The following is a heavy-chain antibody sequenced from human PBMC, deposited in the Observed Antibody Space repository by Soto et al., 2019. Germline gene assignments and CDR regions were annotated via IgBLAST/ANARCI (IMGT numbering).Heavy chain of an antibody. V-gene: IGHV1-69*01. Sequence: QVQLVQSGAEVKRPGSSVKVSCKASGGTFKNYRIAWVRQAPGQGLEWMGEIIPIFGTSNYAQKFQGRVTITADESTSTAFMEVTRLRSEDTAVYYCARDVLNPLCAYDFGRFDCWGQGTLVTVSS. J-gene: IGHJ4*02. CDR3: ARDVLNPLCAYDFGRFDC. D-gene: IGHD3-3*01. CDR2: IIPIFGTS. CDR1: GGTFKNYR.